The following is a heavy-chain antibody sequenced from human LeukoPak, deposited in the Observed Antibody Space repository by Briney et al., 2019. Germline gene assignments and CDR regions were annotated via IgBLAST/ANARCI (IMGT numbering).Heavy chain of an antibody. Sequence: PGGSLRLSCATSGFTFSSYAMSWVRQAPGKGLEWVSLISGSGAITYYADSVKGRFTISRDNSKNTLFLHMNSLRAEDTAIYYCAKRGAVAGLYYFDYWGQGTLVTVSS. CDR2: ISGSGAIT. CDR1: GFTFSSYA. D-gene: IGHD6-13*01. J-gene: IGHJ4*02. CDR3: AKRGAVAGLYYFDY. V-gene: IGHV3-23*01.